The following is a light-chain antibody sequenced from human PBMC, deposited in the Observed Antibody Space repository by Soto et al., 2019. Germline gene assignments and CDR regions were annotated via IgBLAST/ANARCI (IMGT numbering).Light chain of an antibody. V-gene: IGKV3-20*01. CDR3: QQYGRT. CDR2: AAS. CDR1: QSISTNY. Sequence: VLTQSPVTLSLSPGERATLSCRASQSISTNYLAWYQQKPGQAPKLLIYAASSRLTGIPDRFSGSGSGTDFTLTISRLEPEDFALYYCQQYGRTFGQGTRLEIK. J-gene: IGKJ5*01.